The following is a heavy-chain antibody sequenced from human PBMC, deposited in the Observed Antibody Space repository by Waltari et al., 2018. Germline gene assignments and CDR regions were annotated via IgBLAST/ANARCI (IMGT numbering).Heavy chain of an antibody. J-gene: IGHJ4*02. Sequence: QVQLQQWGAGLLKPSETLSLTCAVYGGSFSGSYWSWIRQPPGKGLEWIGEINHSGSTNYNPSLKSRVTISVDTSKNQFSLKLSSVTAADTAVYYCARGWNTGYYFDYWGQGTLVTVSS. CDR3: ARGWNTGYYFDY. CDR1: GGSFSGSY. CDR2: INHSGST. D-gene: IGHD1-1*01. V-gene: IGHV4-34*01.